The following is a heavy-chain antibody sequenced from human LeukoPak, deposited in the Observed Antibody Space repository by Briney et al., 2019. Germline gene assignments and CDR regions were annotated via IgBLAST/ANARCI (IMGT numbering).Heavy chain of an antibody. CDR3: ARDSGYFDWLDY. CDR2: IGGSGANI. D-gene: IGHD3-9*01. V-gene: IGHV3-23*01. CDR1: GFTFKNYA. J-gene: IGHJ4*02. Sequence: PGGSLRLSCAASGFTFKNYAMSWVRQAPGKGLEWVSGIGGSGANIFYADSVKGQFTISRDNSKNTLYLQMNSLRVEDTAMYYCARDSGYFDWLDYWGQGTLVTVSS.